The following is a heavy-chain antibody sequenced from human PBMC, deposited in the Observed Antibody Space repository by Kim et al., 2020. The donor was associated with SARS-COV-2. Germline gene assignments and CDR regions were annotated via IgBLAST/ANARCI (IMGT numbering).Heavy chain of an antibody. V-gene: IGHV1-2*02. D-gene: IGHD1-7*01. J-gene: IGHJ3*02. CDR3: AREGAPNWNFRTRAFDI. Sequence: LQGRVTMTRDTSISTAYMELSRLRSDDTAVYYCAREGAPNWNFRTRAFDIWGQGTMVTVSS.